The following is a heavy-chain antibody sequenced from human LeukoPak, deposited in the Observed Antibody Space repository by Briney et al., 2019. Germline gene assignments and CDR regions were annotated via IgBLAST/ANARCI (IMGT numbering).Heavy chain of an antibody. V-gene: IGHV5-51*01. J-gene: IGHJ3*01. CDR2: IYPGESDT. CDR1: GYTFTSYW. D-gene: IGHD1-26*01. CDR3: GMSGDRVPLQDDVFDV. Sequence: GESLKISCKGSGYTFTSYWIGWVRQVPGKGLEWMGIIYPGESDTRYSPSFQGQVTISVDKSINTAYLQWSSLQASDTAMYYCGMSGDRVPLQDDVFDVWGQGTMVTVST.